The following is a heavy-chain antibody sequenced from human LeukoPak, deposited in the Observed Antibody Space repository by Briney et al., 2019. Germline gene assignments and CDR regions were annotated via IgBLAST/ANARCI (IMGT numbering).Heavy chain of an antibody. CDR2: FYTSGST. Sequence: SETLSLTCTVSGGSISRYYWSWLRQPAGKGLEWVGRFYTSGSTNYNPSLKSRVTMSVDTSKNQCSLKLSSVTAADTAVYYCARQQLVPPYWYYYYMDGWGKGTTVTVSS. CDR3: ARQQLVPPYWYYYYMDG. CDR1: GGSISRYY. D-gene: IGHD6-6*01. J-gene: IGHJ6*03. V-gene: IGHV4-4*07.